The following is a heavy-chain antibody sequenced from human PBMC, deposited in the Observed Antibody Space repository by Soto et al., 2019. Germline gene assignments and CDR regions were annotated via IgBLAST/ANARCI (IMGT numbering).Heavy chain of an antibody. CDR2: VVPMYDSV. J-gene: IGHJ4*02. D-gene: IGHD1-26*01. CDR3: ASWRSYSGSYCFDY. Sequence: QVQLVQSGAEVKKPGASVKVSCEASGGTFNSYTINWVRQAPGRGLEWVGQVVPMYDSVNYAENFQGRVTITADKSTKTAYMELTSLRSEETALYFCASWRSYSGSYCFDYWGQGTLVTGSS. CDR1: GGTFNSYT. V-gene: IGHV1-69*06.